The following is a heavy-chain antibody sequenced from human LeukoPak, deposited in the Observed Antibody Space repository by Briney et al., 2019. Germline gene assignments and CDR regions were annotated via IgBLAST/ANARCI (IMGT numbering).Heavy chain of an antibody. D-gene: IGHD3-22*01. CDR2: ISWNSGSI. Sequence: GRSLRLSCAASGFTFEDYAMHWVRQAPGKGLEWVSGISWNSGSISYADSVKGRFTISRDNAKNSLYLQMNSLRAEDMALYYCAKDTDYDSSGGFDYWGQGTLVTVSS. V-gene: IGHV3-9*03. CDR1: GFTFEDYA. J-gene: IGHJ4*02. CDR3: AKDTDYDSSGGFDY.